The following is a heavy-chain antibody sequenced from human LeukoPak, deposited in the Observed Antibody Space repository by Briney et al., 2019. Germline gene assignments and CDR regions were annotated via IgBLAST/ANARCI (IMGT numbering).Heavy chain of an antibody. J-gene: IGHJ5*02. Sequence: SETLSLTCTVSGGSISSYYWSWIRQPPGKGLEWIGYIYYSGSTNYNPSLRSRVTISVDTSKSQFSLKLSSVTAADTAVYYCARERLVTRGWFDPWGQGTLVTVSS. V-gene: IGHV4-59*01. CDR2: IYYSGST. D-gene: IGHD2-21*02. CDR3: ARERLVTRGWFDP. CDR1: GGSISSYY.